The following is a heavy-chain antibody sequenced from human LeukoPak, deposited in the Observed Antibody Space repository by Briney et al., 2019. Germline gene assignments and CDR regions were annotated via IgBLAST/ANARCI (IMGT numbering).Heavy chain of an antibody. D-gene: IGHD1-26*01. CDR2: ISGSGGST. V-gene: IGHV3-23*01. CDR3: ATQMVVGAPFDY. Sequence: PGGSLRLSCAASGFTVSSNFMSWVRQAPGKGLEWVSAISGSGGSTYYADSVKGRFTISRDNSKNTLYLQMNSLRAEDTAVYYCATQMVVGAPFDYWGQGTLVTVSS. J-gene: IGHJ4*02. CDR1: GFTVSSNF.